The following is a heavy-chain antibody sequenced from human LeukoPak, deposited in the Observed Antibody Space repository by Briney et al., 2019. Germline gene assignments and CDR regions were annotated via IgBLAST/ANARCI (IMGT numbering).Heavy chain of an antibody. CDR1: GYTFTSYG. Sequence: ASVKVSCKASGYTFTSYGISWVRQAPRQGLEWMGWISAYNGNTNYAQKLQGRVTMITDTSTSTAYMELRSLRSDDTAVYYCAIDGGSAPPLDPWGQGTLVTVSS. V-gene: IGHV1-18*04. CDR2: ISAYNGNT. D-gene: IGHD3-10*01. J-gene: IGHJ5*02. CDR3: AIDGGSAPPLDP.